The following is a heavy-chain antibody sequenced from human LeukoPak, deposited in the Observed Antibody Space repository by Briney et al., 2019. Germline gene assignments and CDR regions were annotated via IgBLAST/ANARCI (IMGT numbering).Heavy chain of an antibody. D-gene: IGHD3-22*01. J-gene: IGHJ4*02. V-gene: IGHV4-59*01. CDR1: GGSISSYY. CDR2: IYFSGST. Sequence: PSETLSLTCTVSGGSISSYYWSWIRQPPGKGLEWIGYIYFSGSTNSNPSLKSRVTTSVDTSKNQFSLKLSSVTAADTAVYYCARHYYYVSSGLIHYWGQGTLVTVSS. CDR3: ARHYYYVSSGLIHY.